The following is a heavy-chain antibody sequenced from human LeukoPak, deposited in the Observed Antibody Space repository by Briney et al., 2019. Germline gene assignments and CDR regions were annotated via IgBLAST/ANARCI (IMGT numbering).Heavy chain of an antibody. CDR2: IRPDGTDK. J-gene: IGHJ5*02. CDR1: GFTFSNYW. Sequence: PGGSLRLSCAASGFTFSNYWMSWVRQAPGKGLEWVANIRPDGTDKQYVDSVKGRFTISRDNAKNSLYLQMNSLRVEDTAVYYCARDGSSTSCYPLCWFDPWGQGTLVTVSS. D-gene: IGHD2-2*01. CDR3: ARDGSSTSCYPLCWFDP. V-gene: IGHV3-7*01.